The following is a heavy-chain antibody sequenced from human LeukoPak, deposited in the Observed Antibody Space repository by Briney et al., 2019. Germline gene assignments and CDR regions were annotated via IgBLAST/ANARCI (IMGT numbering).Heavy chain of an antibody. D-gene: IGHD3-3*01. CDR1: GGSFSGYY. CDR3: ARHEAVFDYYYNMDV. Sequence: SETLSLTCAVYGGSFSGYYWSWIRQPPGKGLEWIGEINHSGSTNYNPSLKSRVTISVDTSKNQFSLKLSSVTAADTAVYYCARHEAVFDYYYNMDVWGKGTTVTISS. CDR2: INHSGST. V-gene: IGHV4-34*01. J-gene: IGHJ6*03.